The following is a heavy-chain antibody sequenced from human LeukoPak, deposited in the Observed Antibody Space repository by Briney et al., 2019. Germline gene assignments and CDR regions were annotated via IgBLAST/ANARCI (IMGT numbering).Heavy chain of an antibody. CDR3: ARVRYGDYLAHNWFDP. V-gene: IGHV4-39*07. J-gene: IGHJ5*02. Sequence: SETLSLTCTVSGGSISSSYYWGWIRPPPGKGLEWIGSIYYSGSTYYNPSLKSRVTISVDTSKNQFSLKLSSVTAADTAVYYCARVRYGDYLAHNWFDPWGQGTLVTVSS. CDR1: GGSISSSYY. CDR2: IYYSGST. D-gene: IGHD4-17*01.